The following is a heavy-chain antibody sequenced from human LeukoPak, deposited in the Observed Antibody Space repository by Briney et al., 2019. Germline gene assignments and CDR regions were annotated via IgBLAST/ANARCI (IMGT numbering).Heavy chain of an antibody. Sequence: SETLSLTCAVSGGSFTSHNYYWVWVRQTPGKGLECIGSVSHSGSTYYNPSLKSRVTISADTSKNQFSLKLSSVTAADTAVYYCARAPHITIFGILILKENYYYYMDVWGKGTTVTVSS. V-gene: IGHV4-39*07. CDR3: ARAPHITIFGILILKENYYYYMDV. J-gene: IGHJ6*03. D-gene: IGHD3-3*01. CDR2: VSHSGST. CDR1: GGSFTSHNYY.